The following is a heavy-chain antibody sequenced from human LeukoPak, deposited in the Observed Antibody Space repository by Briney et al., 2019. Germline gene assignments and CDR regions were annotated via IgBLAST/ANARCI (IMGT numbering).Heavy chain of an antibody. CDR1: GGSISSGSYY. V-gene: IGHV4-61*02. D-gene: IGHD3-3*01. Sequence: PSETLSLTCTVSGGSISSGSYYWSWIRQPAGKGLEWIGRIYTSGSTNYNPSLKSRVTISVDTSKNQFSLKLSSVTAADTAVYYCARQLWSGSCFCFDYWGQGTLVTVSS. CDR2: IYTSGST. CDR3: ARQLWSGSCFCFDY. J-gene: IGHJ4*02.